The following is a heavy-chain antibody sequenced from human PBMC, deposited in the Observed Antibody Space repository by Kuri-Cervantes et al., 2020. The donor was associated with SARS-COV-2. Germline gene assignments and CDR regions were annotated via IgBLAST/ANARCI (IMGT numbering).Heavy chain of an antibody. CDR1: GFTFSGSA. V-gene: IGHV3-73*01. Sequence: GESLKISCAASGFTFSGSAMHWVRQASGKGLEWVGRIRSKANSYATAYAASVKGRFTISRDDSKNTAYLQMNSLKTEVTAVYYCVGGQAAGPRGFGYWGQGTLVTVSS. CDR2: IRSKANSYAT. J-gene: IGHJ4*02. CDR3: VGGQAAGPRGFGY. D-gene: IGHD6-13*01.